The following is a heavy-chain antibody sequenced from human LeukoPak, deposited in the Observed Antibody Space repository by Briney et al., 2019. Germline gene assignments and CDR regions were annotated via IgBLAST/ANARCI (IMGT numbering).Heavy chain of an antibody. D-gene: IGHD5-18*01. CDR3: GRDPRLGIRGYTYGYIDH. V-gene: IGHV7-4-1*02. J-gene: IGHJ4*02. Sequence: GASVKVSYKTSGYTFTNNAINWVRQAPGQGLEWMGWINTNTGNPTYAQGFFTGRYVFSLDTSASTAYLQINGLKADDTAVYYCGRDPRLGIRGYTYGYIDHWGQGTLLTVAS. CDR1: GYTFTNNA. CDR2: INTNTGNP.